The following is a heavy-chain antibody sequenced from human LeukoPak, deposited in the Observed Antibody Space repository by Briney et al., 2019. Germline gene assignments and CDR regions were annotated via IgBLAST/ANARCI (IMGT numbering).Heavy chain of an antibody. D-gene: IGHD2-2*01. CDR1: GGSISNYY. V-gene: IGHV4-4*07. Sequence: SETLSLTCTVSGGSISNYYWSWIRQPAGKGLEWIGRIYTSGSTNYNPSLKSRVTMSVDTSKNQFSLKLSSVAAADTAVYYCARGTVVVPAATYYYYYMDVWGKGTTVTVSS. CDR2: IYTSGST. J-gene: IGHJ6*03. CDR3: ARGTVVVPAATYYYYYMDV.